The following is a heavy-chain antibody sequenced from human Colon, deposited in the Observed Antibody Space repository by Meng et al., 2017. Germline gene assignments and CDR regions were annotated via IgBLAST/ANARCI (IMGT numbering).Heavy chain of an antibody. CDR2: TYYRSKWYN. J-gene: IGHJ4*02. D-gene: IGHD7-27*01. CDR1: GDSVSSNSAA. Sequence: QVQLQPSGPGLVKPSQTLSLTLAISGDSVSSNSAAWNWIRQSPSRGPEWLGRTYYRSKWYNDYAVSVKSRITINPATSNNQFSLQLNSVTPEDTAVYYCARVPRLTSNWGLSWSFDYWGQGTLVTVSS. CDR3: ARVPRLTSNWGLSWSFDY. V-gene: IGHV6-1*01.